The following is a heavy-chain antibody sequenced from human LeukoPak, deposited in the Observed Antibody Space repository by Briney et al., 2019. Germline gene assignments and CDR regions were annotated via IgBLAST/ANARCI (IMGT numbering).Heavy chain of an antibody. CDR1: GFTFSSYA. Sequence: GSLRLSCAASGFTFSSYAMHWVRQAPGEGLEWVAVISYDGSNKYYADSVKGRFTISRDNSKNTLYLQMNSLRAEDTAVYYCARESGLYSSGWYPYYFDYWGQGTLVTVSS. D-gene: IGHD6-19*01. J-gene: IGHJ4*02. CDR3: ARESGLYSSGWYPYYFDY. CDR2: ISYDGSNK. V-gene: IGHV3-30*04.